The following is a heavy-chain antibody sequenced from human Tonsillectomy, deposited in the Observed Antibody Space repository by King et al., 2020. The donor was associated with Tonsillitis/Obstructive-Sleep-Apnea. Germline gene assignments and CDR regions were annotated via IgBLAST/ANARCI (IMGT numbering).Heavy chain of an antibody. CDR1: GFTFSSYW. V-gene: IGHV3-74*01. CDR2: INSDGSST. J-gene: IGHJ4*02. CDR3: ARGGEQWLVRRPIDY. Sequence: VQLVESGGGLVQPGGSLRLSCAASGFTFSSYWMHWVRQAPGKGLVWVSRINSDGSSTSYADSVKGRFTISRDNAKNTLYLQMNSLRAGDTAVYYCARGGEQWLVRRPIDYWGQGTLATVSS. D-gene: IGHD6-19*01.